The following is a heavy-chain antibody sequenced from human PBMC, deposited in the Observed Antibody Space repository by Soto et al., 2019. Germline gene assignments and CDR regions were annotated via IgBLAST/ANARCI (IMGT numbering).Heavy chain of an antibody. J-gene: IGHJ4*02. D-gene: IGHD1-26*01. CDR1: GGSFSGYY. CDR3: ARGQNSGSYYLNY. Sequence: QVQLQQWGAGLLKPSETLSLTCAVYGGSFSGYYWSWIRQPPGKGLEWIGEINHSGSTNYNPSLKSRVTISEDTSKNQFSLKLSSVTAADTAVYYCARGQNSGSYYLNYWGQGTLVTVSS. V-gene: IGHV4-34*01. CDR2: INHSGST.